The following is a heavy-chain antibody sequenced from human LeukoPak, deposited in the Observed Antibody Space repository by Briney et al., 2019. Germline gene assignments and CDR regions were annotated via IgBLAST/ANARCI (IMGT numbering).Heavy chain of an antibody. Sequence: PGGSLTLSCAVSGFTFSTYWMNWVRQAPGKGLDWVSSISSSSSYIYYADSVKGRFTISRDNAKNSLYLQMNSLRAEDTAVYYCARDRKMAAAGTGRGRNWFDPWGQGTLVTVSS. CDR2: ISSSSSYI. D-gene: IGHD6-13*01. CDR3: ARDRKMAAAGTGRGRNWFDP. CDR1: GFTFSTYW. V-gene: IGHV3-21*01. J-gene: IGHJ5*02.